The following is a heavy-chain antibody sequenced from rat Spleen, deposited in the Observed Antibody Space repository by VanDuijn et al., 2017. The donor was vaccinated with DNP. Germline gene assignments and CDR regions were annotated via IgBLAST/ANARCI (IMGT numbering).Heavy chain of an antibody. CDR3: ARHVLPLRVWDY. CDR1: GFTFSDFY. V-gene: IGHV5-22*01. CDR2: IRFDGGST. Sequence: EVQLVESGGGLVQPGRSLKLSCAASGFTFSDFYMAWVRQAPTKGLEWVAYIRFDGGSTYYGDSVKGRFTISRDNAKNTLYLQMSSLRSEDMATYYCARHVLPLRVWDYWGQGVMVTVSS. D-gene: IGHD1-4*01. J-gene: IGHJ2*01.